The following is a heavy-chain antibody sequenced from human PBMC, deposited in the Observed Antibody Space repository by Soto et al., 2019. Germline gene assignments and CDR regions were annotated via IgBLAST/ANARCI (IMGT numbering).Heavy chain of an antibody. CDR2: IIGSSGAT. V-gene: IGHV3-23*01. CDR3: AKDKRPDGVWDMDY. D-gene: IGHD1-1*01. Sequence: GGPLRLSCAASGFALSTYTMNWARQAPGKGLEWVSSIIGSSGATDYADSVRGRFTISRDISAKSVFLQMDGLRDEDTAVYYCAKDKRPDGVWDMDYWGQRTLVTVSS. J-gene: IGHJ4*02. CDR1: GFALSTYT.